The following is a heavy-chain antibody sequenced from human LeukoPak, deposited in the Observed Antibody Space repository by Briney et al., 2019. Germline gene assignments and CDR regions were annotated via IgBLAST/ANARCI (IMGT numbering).Heavy chain of an antibody. Sequence: PGESLKISCEGSGYSFTNYWIGWVRQMPGKGLEWMGIIYPDDSDTRYSPSFQGQVTISADKSIGTAYLQWSSLKASDTAMYYCAIGGDSSTSCYRCFNYWGQGTLVTVSP. J-gene: IGHJ4*02. D-gene: IGHD2-2*01. CDR3: AIGGDSSTSCYRCFNY. CDR2: IYPDDSDT. V-gene: IGHV5-51*01. CDR1: GYSFTNYW.